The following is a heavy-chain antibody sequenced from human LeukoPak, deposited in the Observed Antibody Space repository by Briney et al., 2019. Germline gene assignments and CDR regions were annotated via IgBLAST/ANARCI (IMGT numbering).Heavy chain of an antibody. V-gene: IGHV1-2*02. CDR3: ATDITALDY. J-gene: IGHJ4*02. CDR2: INPKNGGT. CDR1: GYNFNDYY. Sequence: AAVEVSCKASGYNFNDYYLHWVRQAPGQGLEWMGWINPKNGGTYYAEKFQGRVTMTRDTSITTVYMELSRLRSDDTAIYYCATDITALDYWGQGTLVTVSS. D-gene: IGHD3-10*01.